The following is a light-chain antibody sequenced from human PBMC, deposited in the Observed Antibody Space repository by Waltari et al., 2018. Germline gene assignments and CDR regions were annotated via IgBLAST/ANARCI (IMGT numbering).Light chain of an antibody. Sequence: DVVMTHSPVSLSVTLGQPASISCRCGESLLIHDGKTYLNWFHQRPGQSPRRRIYQVSDRDSGVPDRFSGSGSGADFTLKISRVEAEDAGLYFCMLGTRPWTFGPGTKVEI. CDR1: ESLLIHDGKTY. V-gene: IGKV2-30*01. CDR3: MLGTRPWT. J-gene: IGKJ1*01. CDR2: QVS.